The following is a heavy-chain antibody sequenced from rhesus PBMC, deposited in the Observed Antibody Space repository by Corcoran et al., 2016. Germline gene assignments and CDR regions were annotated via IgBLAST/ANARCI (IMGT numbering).Heavy chain of an antibody. CDR3: ARVISKDGNSFDV. J-gene: IGHJ5-2*02. Sequence: QVQLQESGPGLVKPSETLSLTCVVPGRSIRNNWWDWIRQATGKGREWIWEINGKSGQTNPHPPLKSRVTMSKDASKNQLSLKLTSVTAADAAVYYCARVISKDGNSFDVWGRGVLLTVSS. CDR1: GRSIRNNW. D-gene: IGHD1-1*01. V-gene: IGHV4-80*01. CDR2: INGKSGQT.